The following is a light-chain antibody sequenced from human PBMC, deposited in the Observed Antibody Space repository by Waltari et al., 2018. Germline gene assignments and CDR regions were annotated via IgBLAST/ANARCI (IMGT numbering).Light chain of an antibody. Sequence: RVIITCRASQAINTFLAWCQQKPGKAPRSLIYAASTLQSGVSSNFSGSGSGTNFTLTISSLQPEDCATYYCQQYNSFPPTFGGGTRVEI. CDR3: QQYNSFPPT. CDR2: AAS. V-gene: IGKV1-16*02. J-gene: IGKJ4*01. CDR1: QAINTF.